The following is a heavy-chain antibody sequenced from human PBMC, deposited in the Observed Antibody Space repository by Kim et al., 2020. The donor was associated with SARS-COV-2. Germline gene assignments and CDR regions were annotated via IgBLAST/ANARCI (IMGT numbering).Heavy chain of an antibody. CDR1: GFTFSSYS. J-gene: IGHJ4*02. V-gene: IGHV3-21*01. D-gene: IGHD6-13*01. CDR2: ISSSSSYI. CDR3: ARDPRAAAGTKNFDY. Sequence: GGSLRLSCAASGFTFSSYSMNWVRQAPGKGLEWVSSISSSSSYIYYADSVKGRFTISRDNAKNSLYLQMNSLRAEDTAVYYCARDPRAAAGTKNFDYWGQGTLVTVSS.